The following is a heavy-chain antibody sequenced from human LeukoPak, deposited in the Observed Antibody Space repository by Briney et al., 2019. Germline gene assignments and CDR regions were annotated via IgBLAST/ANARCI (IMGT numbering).Heavy chain of an antibody. V-gene: IGHV3-30*18. CDR3: AKAGTTPDIYYYYYMDV. J-gene: IGHJ6*03. Sequence: GGSLRLSCAASGFTFSSYGMHWVRQAPGKWLEWVAVISYDGSNKYYADSVKGRFTISRDNSKNTLYLQMNSLRAEDTAVYYCAKAGTTPDIYYYYYMDVWGKGTTVTISS. CDR1: GFTFSSYG. CDR2: ISYDGSNK. D-gene: IGHD1-7*01.